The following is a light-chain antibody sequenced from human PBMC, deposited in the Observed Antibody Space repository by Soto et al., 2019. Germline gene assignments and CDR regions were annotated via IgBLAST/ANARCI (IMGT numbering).Light chain of an antibody. Sequence: QSVLTQPPSASGTLGQRVTISCSGTSSNIGSNYVYWYQQVPGSAPKLLIYRNDQRPSGVPDRFSGSKSGTSASLAITGLRPEDEADYYCAAWDNSLIAPRLFGGGTKLTAL. CDR3: AAWDNSLIAPRL. CDR1: SSNIGSNY. V-gene: IGLV1-47*01. J-gene: IGLJ2*01. CDR2: RND.